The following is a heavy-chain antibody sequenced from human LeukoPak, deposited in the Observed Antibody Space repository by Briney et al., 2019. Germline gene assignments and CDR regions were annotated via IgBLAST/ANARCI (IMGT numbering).Heavy chain of an antibody. Sequence: GGSLRLSCAASGFTVSSNYMSWVRQAPGKGLEWVSVIYSGGSTYYADSVKGRFTISRDNSKNTLYLQMNSLRAEDTAVYYCARMDYDWLLVYWGQGTLVTVSS. CDR1: GFTVSSNY. J-gene: IGHJ4*02. D-gene: IGHD3-9*01. CDR3: ARMDYDWLLVY. CDR2: IYSGGST. V-gene: IGHV3-53*01.